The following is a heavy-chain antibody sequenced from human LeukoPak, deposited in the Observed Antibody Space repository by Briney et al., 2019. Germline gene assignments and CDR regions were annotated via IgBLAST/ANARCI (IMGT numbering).Heavy chain of an antibody. J-gene: IGHJ6*02. V-gene: IGHV3-7*01. CDR2: IKEDGSEK. D-gene: IGHD2-2*01. CDR3: ARATFVVVPAYGMDV. CDR1: GFTFSNYW. Sequence: RSGGSLRLSCAASGFTFSNYWMTWVRQAPGKGLEWVGNIKEDGSEKSYADSVKGRFTISKDNAKNSLYLQMNSLRAEDTAVYYCARATFVVVPAYGMDVWGQGTTVTVSS.